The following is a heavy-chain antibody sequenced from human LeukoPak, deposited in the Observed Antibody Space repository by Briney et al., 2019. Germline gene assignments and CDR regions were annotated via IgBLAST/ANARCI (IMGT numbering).Heavy chain of an antibody. CDR2: ITSSSSYT. Sequence: PGGSLRLSCAASGFTFSSYSMNWVRQAPGKGLEWVSSITSSSSYTYYADSVKGRFTISRGNAKNSLYLQMNSLRAEDTAVYYCSGYNWFDPWGQGTLVTVSS. CDR3: SGYNWFDP. CDR1: GFTFSSYS. V-gene: IGHV3-21*01. J-gene: IGHJ5*02.